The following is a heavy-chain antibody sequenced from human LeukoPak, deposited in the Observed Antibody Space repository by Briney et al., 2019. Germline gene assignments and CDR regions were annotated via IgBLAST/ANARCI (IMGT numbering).Heavy chain of an antibody. J-gene: IGHJ4*02. V-gene: IGHV3-48*02. CDR2: ISSSSSTK. D-gene: IGHD3-22*01. CDR3: ARDQWDYYDSSIDY. CDR1: GFTFSSYE. Sequence: GGSLRLSCAASGFTFSSYEMNWVRQAPGKGLEWVSYISSSSSTKYYTDSVKGRFTISRDNAKNSLYLQMNSLRDEDTAVYYCARDQWDYYDSSIDYWGQGTLVTVSS.